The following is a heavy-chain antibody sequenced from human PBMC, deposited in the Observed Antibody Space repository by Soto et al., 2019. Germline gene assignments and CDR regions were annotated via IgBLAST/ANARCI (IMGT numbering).Heavy chain of an antibody. CDR1: GDSLRRGFHH. V-gene: IGHV4-31*03. J-gene: IGHJ4*02. CDR2: IDTNGDT. Sequence: QVQLQESGSGLLKPSQTLSLDCSVSGDSLRRGFHHWSWIRQTPGKGLQLIGYIDTNGDTHNDPSIRIRLIMSTVTPASRFSLKVTSVTAADTAVYYCARGTVYYCPNDKCGFYFDHWGQGALVTVTS. CDR3: ARGTVYYCPNDKCGFYFDH. D-gene: IGHD2-8*01.